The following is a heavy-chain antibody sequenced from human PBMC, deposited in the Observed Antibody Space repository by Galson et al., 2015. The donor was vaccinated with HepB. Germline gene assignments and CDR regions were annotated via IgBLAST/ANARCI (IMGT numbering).Heavy chain of an antibody. CDR2: INTNTGNP. D-gene: IGHD6-13*01. V-gene: IGHV7-4-1*02. Sequence: SVKVSCKASGYTFTSYAMNWVRQAPGQGLEWMGWINTNTGNPTYAQGFTGRFVFSLDTSVSTAYLQISSLKAEDTAVYYCARGVKMSYSGKYNWFDPWGQGTLVTVSS. J-gene: IGHJ5*02. CDR1: GYTFTSYA. CDR3: ARGVKMSYSGKYNWFDP.